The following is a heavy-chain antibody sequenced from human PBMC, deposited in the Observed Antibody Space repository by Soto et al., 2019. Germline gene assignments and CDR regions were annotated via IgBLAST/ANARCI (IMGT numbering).Heavy chain of an antibody. V-gene: IGHV1-24*01. Sequence: QVQLVQSGAEVKKPGASVKVSCKVSGYTLTELSMHWVRQAPGKGLEWMGGFDPEDGETIYAQKFQGRVTMTEDTSTDTAYMELSSLRSEDTAVYYCATAPIVVVTALSANYYYGMDVWGQGTTVTVSS. CDR3: ATAPIVVVTALSANYYYGMDV. CDR2: FDPEDGET. J-gene: IGHJ6*02. CDR1: GYTLTELS. D-gene: IGHD2-21*02.